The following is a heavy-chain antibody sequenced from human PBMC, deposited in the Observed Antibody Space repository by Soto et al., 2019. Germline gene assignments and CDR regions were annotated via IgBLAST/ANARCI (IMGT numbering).Heavy chain of an antibody. CDR3: ATKGTKRGSGMCYYYYGMDV. Sequence: QVQLVESGGGLVKPGGSLRLSCAPSGFTFSDYYMILIRQAPGKGLEWVAYISGSGITKYYADSVTGRFTISRDNTKKSLYLQMNRRRGEDTAVYYCATKGTKRGSGMCYYYYGMDVWGQGTTVTVSS. D-gene: IGHD3-10*01. CDR1: GFTFSDYY. CDR2: ISGSGITK. J-gene: IGHJ6*02. V-gene: IGHV3-11*01.